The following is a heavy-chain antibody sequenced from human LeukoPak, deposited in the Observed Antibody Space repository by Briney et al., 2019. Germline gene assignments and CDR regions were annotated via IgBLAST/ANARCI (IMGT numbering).Heavy chain of an antibody. CDR1: EFSVGSNY. J-gene: IGHJ4*02. CDR2: IYSGGST. D-gene: IGHD3-10*01. V-gene: IGHV3-53*05. Sequence: PGGSLRLSCAASEFSVGSNYMTWVRQAPGKGLEWVSLIYSGGSTYYADSVKGRFTISRDNSKNSLYVQLNNLRTEDTALYYCAKGRYGSGSFSTPFEYWGQGTLVTVSS. CDR3: AKGRYGSGSFSTPFEY.